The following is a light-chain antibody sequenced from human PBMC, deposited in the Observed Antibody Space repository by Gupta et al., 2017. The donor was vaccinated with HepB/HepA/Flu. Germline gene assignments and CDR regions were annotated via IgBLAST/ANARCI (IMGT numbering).Light chain of an antibody. Sequence: DIQMTQFPSTLSASIGDRVTITCRASDNVNRWLDWYQQKPGRAPKLLINKASKLENGVSSRFRGSGSGTEFTLTISSLQPDDFATYYCQHAHSSPWTFGQGTKVEVK. CDR2: KAS. CDR1: DNVNRW. CDR3: QHAHSSPWT. V-gene: IGKV1-5*03. J-gene: IGKJ1*01.